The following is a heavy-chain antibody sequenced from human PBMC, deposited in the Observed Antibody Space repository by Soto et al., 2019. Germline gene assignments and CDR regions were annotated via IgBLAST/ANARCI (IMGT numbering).Heavy chain of an antibody. Sequence: GGVLRLSCADSGFTFSSYAMSWVRLARGKGLEWVSAISGSGGSTYYADSVKGRFTISRDNSKNTLYLQMNSLRAEDTDVYSPTNDNIEGSSWYSLDYWGQGTLVTVSS. D-gene: IGHD6-13*01. CDR1: GFTFSSYA. CDR2: ISGSGGST. CDR3: TNDNIEGSSWYSLDY. V-gene: IGHV3-23*01. J-gene: IGHJ4*02.